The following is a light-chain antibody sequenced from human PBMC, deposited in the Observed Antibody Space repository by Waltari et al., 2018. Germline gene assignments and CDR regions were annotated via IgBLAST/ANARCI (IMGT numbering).Light chain of an antibody. J-gene: IGKJ4*01. Sequence: EIVMTQSPATLSLSPGETATLSCRASESVSSYLAWYQQKPGQAPKLLVRSAYFRATGIPDRFSGSGSRTDFTLTISSLEPEDVGVYHCQQYNDLLLTFGGGTKVEIK. CDR2: SAY. CDR3: QQYNDLLLT. CDR1: ESVSSY. V-gene: IGKV3D-15*01.